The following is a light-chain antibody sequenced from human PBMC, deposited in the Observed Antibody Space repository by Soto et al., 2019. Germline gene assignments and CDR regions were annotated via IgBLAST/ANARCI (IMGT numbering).Light chain of an antibody. CDR3: QQYGSSGT. CDR2: GAS. J-gene: IGKJ1*01. CDR1: QSVSNNY. V-gene: IGKV3-20*01. Sequence: IVLTQSPGTLSLSPLEIVTLSCMASQSVSNNYLAWYQQKPGQAPRLLIYGASNRATGIPDRFSGSGSGTDFTLTISRLETEDFAVYYCQQYGSSGTFGQGTKVDIK.